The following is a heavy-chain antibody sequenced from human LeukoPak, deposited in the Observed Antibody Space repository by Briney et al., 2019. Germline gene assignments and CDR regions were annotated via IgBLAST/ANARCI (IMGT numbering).Heavy chain of an antibody. CDR1: GASFSDYY. CDR2: IEHSGST. J-gene: IGHJ6*02. Sequence: SSETLSLTCAVYGASFSDYYWNWIRQPPGKGLEWIGEIEHSGSTKYNPSLKSRVIISVDTSKNQFSLKLSSVTAADTAVYYCARTSGDWLSWAWIGVDIWGQGTTVTVSS. D-gene: IGHD3-9*01. V-gene: IGHV4-34*01. CDR3: ARTSGDWLSWAWIGVDI.